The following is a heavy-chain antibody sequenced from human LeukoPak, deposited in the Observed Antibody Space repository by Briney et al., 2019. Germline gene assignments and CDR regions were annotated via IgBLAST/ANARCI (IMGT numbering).Heavy chain of an antibody. V-gene: IGHV1-8*01. CDR1: GYTFTSYD. D-gene: IGHD1-26*01. Sequence: ASVKVSCKASGYTFTSYDINWVRQATGQGLEWMGWMNPNSGNTGYAQKFRGRVTMTRNTSISTAYMELSSLRSEDTAVYYCARVTSWELPLGFYYYYMDVWGKGTTVTISS. CDR2: MNPNSGNT. CDR3: ARVTSWELPLGFYYYYMDV. J-gene: IGHJ6*03.